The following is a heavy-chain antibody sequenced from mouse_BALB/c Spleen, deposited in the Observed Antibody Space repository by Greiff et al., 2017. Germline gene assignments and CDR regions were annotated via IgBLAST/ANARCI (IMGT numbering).Heavy chain of an antibody. CDR1: GFTFSSYG. CDR3: ARDGYYLYYFDY. CDR2: INSNGGST. D-gene: IGHD2-3*01. J-gene: IGHJ2*01. V-gene: IGHV5-6-3*01. Sequence: EVMLVESGGGLVQPGGSLKLSCAASGFTFSSYGMSWVRQTPDKRLELVATINSNGGSTYYPDSVKGRFTISRDNAKNTLYLQMSSLKSEDTAMYYCARDGYYLYYFDYWGQGTTLTVSS.